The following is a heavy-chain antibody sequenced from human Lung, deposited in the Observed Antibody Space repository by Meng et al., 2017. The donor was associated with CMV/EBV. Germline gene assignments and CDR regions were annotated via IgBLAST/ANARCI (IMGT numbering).Heavy chain of an antibody. CDR2: ISNSGAYI. D-gene: IGHD2-21*01. V-gene: IGHV3-21*01. CDR1: GFTFSSYS. J-gene: IGHJ6*02. Sequence: EXXKISCAASGFTFSSYSMNWVRQAPGKGLEWVSSISNSGAYIYYADSVKGRFTISRDNAQNSLFLHMNSLRAEDSAVYYCARDVSPRSSAYFAIYYFYALDVWXRGTAVTVSS. CDR3: ARDVSPRSSAYFAIYYFYALDV.